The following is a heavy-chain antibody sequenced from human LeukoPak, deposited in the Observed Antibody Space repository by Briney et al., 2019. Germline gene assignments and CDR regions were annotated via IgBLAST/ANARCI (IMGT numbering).Heavy chain of an antibody. D-gene: IGHD3/OR15-3a*01. Sequence: GASVKVSCKASGGTFSSYAISWVRQAPGQGLEWMGGIIPIFGTANYAQKFQGRVTITTDESTSTAYMELSSLRSEDTAVYYCARNAGLDSAGRIYYYVDVWGKGTTVTVSS. J-gene: IGHJ6*03. CDR1: GGTFSSYA. CDR2: IIPIFGTA. CDR3: ARNAGLDSAGRIYYYVDV. V-gene: IGHV1-69*05.